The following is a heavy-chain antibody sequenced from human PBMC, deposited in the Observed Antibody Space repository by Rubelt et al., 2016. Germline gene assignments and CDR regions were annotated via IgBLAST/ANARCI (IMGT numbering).Heavy chain of an antibody. CDR2: IKQDGGEK. J-gene: IGHJ4*02. CDR3: ATSWDY. CDR1: GFIFSRYW. V-gene: IGHV3-7*01. Sequence: EVQLVESGGGLVQPGGSLRLSCAASGFIFSRYWMAWVRQAPGKGLEWVANIKQDGGEKYYADSVKGRFTISRDNAKRSMYLQMNSLRVEDTAVYYCATSWDYWGQGTLVAVSS.